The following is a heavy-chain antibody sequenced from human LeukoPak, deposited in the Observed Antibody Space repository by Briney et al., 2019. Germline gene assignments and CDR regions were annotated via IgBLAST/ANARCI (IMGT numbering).Heavy chain of an antibody. J-gene: IGHJ6*02. D-gene: IGHD5-18*01. Sequence: PGGSLRLSCAASGFTFSTYEMNWVRQAPGKGLEWVSYISSSGSTIYYADSVKGRFTISRDNAKNSLYLQMNSLRAEDTALYYCAREGYNYPYYYYGMDVWGQGTTATVSS. CDR1: GFTFSTYE. CDR2: ISSSGSTI. CDR3: AREGYNYPYYYYGMDV. V-gene: IGHV3-48*03.